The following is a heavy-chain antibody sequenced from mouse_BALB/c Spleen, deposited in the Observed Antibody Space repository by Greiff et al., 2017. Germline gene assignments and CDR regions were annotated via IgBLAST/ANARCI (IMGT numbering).Heavy chain of an antibody. J-gene: IGHJ4*01. CDR3: ARGDGNYVQDCYYAMDY. D-gene: IGHD2-1*01. CDR1: GFTFSSYA. Sequence: EVKVVESGGGLVKPGGSLKLSCAASGFTFSSYAMSWVRQTPEKRLEWVASISSGGSTYYPDSVKGRFTISRDNARNILYLQMSSLRSEDTAMYYCARGDGNYVQDCYYAMDYWGQGTSVTVSS. V-gene: IGHV5-6-5*01. CDR2: ISSGGST.